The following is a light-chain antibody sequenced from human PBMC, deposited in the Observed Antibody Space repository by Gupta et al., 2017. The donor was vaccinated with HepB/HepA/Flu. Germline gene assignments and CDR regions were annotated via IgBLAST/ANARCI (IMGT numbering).Light chain of an antibody. CDR3: NSLDSSGNHVV. V-gene: IGLV3-19*01. Sequence: TCQGDSLRSYYASWYQQKPGQAPVLVIYGKNNRPSGIPDRFSGSSSGKTASLTITGAQAEDEADYYCNSLDSSGNHVVFGGGTKLTVL. CDR1: SLRSYY. J-gene: IGLJ2*01. CDR2: GKN.